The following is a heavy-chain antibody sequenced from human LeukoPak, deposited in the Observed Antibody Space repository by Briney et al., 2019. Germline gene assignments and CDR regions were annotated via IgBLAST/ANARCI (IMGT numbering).Heavy chain of an antibody. CDR1: GFTFSSYS. CDR2: ISSSSSYI. CDR3: ARERARRGEVSVDY. Sequence: PGGSLRLSCAASGFTFSSYSMNWVRQAPGKGLEWVSSISSSSSYIYYADSVKSRFTISRDNAKNSLYLQMNSLRAEDTAVYYCARERARRGEVSVDYWGQGTLVTVSS. D-gene: IGHD3-10*01. V-gene: IGHV3-21*01. J-gene: IGHJ4*02.